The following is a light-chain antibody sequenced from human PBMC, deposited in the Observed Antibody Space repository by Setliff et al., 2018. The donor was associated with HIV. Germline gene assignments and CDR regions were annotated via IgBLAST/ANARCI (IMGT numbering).Light chain of an antibody. J-gene: IGLJ1*01. CDR2: DVT. V-gene: IGLV2-14*03. CDR3: SSYTTTSAYV. CDR1: SRDIGGGHNY. Sequence: QSVLTQPASVSGSPGRSITISCTGTSRDIGGGHNYVSWYQQHPGKAPKLIIYDVTKRPSGVSDRFSASKSANTASLTISGLHTEDEADYFCSSYTTTSAYVFGAGTKVTVL.